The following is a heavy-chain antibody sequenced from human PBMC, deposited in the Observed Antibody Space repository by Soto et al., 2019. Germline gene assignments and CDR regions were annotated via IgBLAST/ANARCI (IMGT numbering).Heavy chain of an antibody. CDR1: GFTFSSYG. Sequence: ESGGGVVQPGRSLRLSCAASGFTFSSYGMHWVRQAPGKGLEWVAVIWYDGSNKYYADSVKGRFTISRDNSKNTLYLQMNSLRAEDTAVYYCARDRGASYDSALGYWGQGTLVTVSS. CDR2: IWYDGSNK. CDR3: ARDRGASYDSALGY. D-gene: IGHD3-3*01. V-gene: IGHV3-33*01. J-gene: IGHJ4*02.